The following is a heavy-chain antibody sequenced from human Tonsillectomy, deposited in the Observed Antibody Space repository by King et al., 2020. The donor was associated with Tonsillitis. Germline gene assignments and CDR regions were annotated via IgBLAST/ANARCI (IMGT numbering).Heavy chain of an antibody. CDR1: GGSISSGGYS. Sequence: QLQESGSGLVKPSQTLSLTCAVSGGSISSGGYSWSWIRQPPGKGLEWIGYIYHSGSTYYNPSLKSRVTISVDRSKNQFSLKLSSVTAADTAVYYCARAEDGGYYGMDVWGKGTTVTVSS. D-gene: IGHD3-3*01. CDR3: ARAEDGGYYGMDV. J-gene: IGHJ6*03. CDR2: IYHSGST. V-gene: IGHV4-30-2*01.